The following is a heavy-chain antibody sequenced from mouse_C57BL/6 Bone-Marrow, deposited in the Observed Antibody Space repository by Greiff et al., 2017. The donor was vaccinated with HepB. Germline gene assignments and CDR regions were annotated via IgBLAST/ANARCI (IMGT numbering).Heavy chain of an antibody. CDR3: ARKRGGSSYGYYYAMDY. V-gene: IGHV1-55*01. CDR2: IYPGSGST. J-gene: IGHJ4*01. Sequence: QVQLQQPGAELVKPGASVKMSCKASGYTFTSYWITWVKQRPGQGLEWIGDIYPGSGSTNYNEKFKSKATLTVDTSSSTAYMQLSSLTSEDAAVYYCARKRGGSSYGYYYAMDYWGQGTSVTVSS. CDR1: GYTFTSYW. D-gene: IGHD1-1*01.